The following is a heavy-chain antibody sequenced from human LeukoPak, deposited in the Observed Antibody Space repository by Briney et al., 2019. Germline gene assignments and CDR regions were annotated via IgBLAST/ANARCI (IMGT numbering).Heavy chain of an antibody. V-gene: IGHV3-7*01. D-gene: IGHD3-10*01. J-gene: IGHJ4*02. Sequence: SGGSLRLSCAASGFTFSSYAMSWVRQAPGKGLEWVANIKQDGSEKYYVDSVKGRFTVSRDNANNSLYLQMNSLRAEDTAVYYCARAYGLDYWGQGTLVTVSS. CDR2: IKQDGSEK. CDR1: GFTFSSYA. CDR3: ARAYGLDY.